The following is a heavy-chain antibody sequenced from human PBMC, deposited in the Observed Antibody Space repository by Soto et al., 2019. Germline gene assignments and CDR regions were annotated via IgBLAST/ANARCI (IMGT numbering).Heavy chain of an antibody. CDR3: ARRAGKRVTPAS. CDR1: GYRFPNYW. V-gene: IGHV5-51*03. Sequence: EVQLVQSGAEVKKPGESLQISCKGSGYRFPNYWIAWVRQMPGKGMVWRGRIYPGDSDTRYSPSSQGQVHISADQSTSTAYLQWSSLKASDTAMYYCARRAGKRVTPASSGQGTLVTVSS. D-gene: IGHD4-4*01. J-gene: IGHJ5*02. CDR2: IYPGDSDT.